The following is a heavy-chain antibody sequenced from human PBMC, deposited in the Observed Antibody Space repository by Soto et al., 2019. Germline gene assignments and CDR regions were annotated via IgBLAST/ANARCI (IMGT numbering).Heavy chain of an antibody. CDR1: GDSISSSY. D-gene: IGHD3-3*01. V-gene: IGHV4-59*01. CDR2: TDDSGST. Sequence: PSETLSLTCTVSGDSISSSYWNWIRQAPGKGLEWIGYTDDSGSTNYNPSLKSRVNLSVDMSKNQFSLKLSSVTAADTAVYYCARGVLEWLLRDSYYYYMDVWGKETTVTVSS. J-gene: IGHJ6*03. CDR3: ARGVLEWLLRDSYYYYMDV.